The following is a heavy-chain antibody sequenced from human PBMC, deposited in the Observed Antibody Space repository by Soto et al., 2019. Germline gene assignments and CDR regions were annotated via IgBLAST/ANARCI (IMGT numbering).Heavy chain of an antibody. J-gene: IGHJ4*02. D-gene: IGHD2-21*01. CDR3: DRDPSSGGYCPRPCFDN. Sequence: TLTLTCTVSGCSISSCNYYWICIRQAPGQGLELNWFTSFTGSTYFNPSVTSRVTMSVGTYKNKFSLKLGSVTAAAAAVYVCDRDPSSGGYCPRPCFDNWGQGTQVTVSS. V-gene: IGHV4-30-4*01. CDR1: GCSISSCNYY. CDR2: TSFTGST.